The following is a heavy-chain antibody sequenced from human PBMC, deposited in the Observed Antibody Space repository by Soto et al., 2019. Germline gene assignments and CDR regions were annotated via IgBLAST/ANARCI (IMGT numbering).Heavy chain of an antibody. V-gene: IGHV5-10-1*01. J-gene: IGHJ5*02. Sequence: GESLKISCTGFGYTFTTFWISWVRQMPGRGLEWMGRIDPRDSYTNYSPSFQGHVTISVDKSISTAYLQWGSLKASDTAMYYCARLYCSSSTCDSWFDPWGQGTLVTVP. CDR2: IDPRDSYT. CDR1: GYTFTTFW. D-gene: IGHD2-2*01. CDR3: ARLYCSSSTCDSWFDP.